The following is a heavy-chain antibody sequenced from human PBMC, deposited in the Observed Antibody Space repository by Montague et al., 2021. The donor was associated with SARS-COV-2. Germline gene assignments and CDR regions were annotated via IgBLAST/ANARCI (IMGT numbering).Heavy chain of an antibody. CDR2: IYYSKST. J-gene: IGHJ4*02. Sequence: SETLSPTCTVSGGSISSSSYYWGWIRQPPGKGLDWIVSIYYSKSTYYNLSLKSPVTISAYTSKNQFSLKLISVTAAATAVYYCARRGDYYGSGSYPNWGQGTTVTVSS. CDR3: ARRGDYYGSGSYPN. CDR1: GGSISSSSYY. D-gene: IGHD3-10*01. V-gene: IGHV4-39*01.